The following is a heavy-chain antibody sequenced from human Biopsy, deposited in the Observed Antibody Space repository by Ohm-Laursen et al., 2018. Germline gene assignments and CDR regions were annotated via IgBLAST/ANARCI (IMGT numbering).Heavy chain of an antibody. V-gene: IGHV4-59*01. CDR3: ARDSRGGHLNTTLITGKNLDP. Sequence: GTLSLIYTVSRDSISNYYWTWIRQSPGKGLEWIGYIYYTGSTNYNPSVKSRVTISVDTSKNQFSLKLNSVTAADEAVYFCARDSRGGHLNTTLITGKNLDPWGQGILVTVSS. CDR1: RDSISNYY. D-gene: IGHD3-16*01. J-gene: IGHJ5*02. CDR2: IYYTGST.